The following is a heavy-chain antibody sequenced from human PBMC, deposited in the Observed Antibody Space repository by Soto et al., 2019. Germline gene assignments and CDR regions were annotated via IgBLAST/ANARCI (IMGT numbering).Heavy chain of an antibody. CDR1: GFTFSSYW. J-gene: IGHJ6*02. CDR2: IKQDGSEK. CDR3: ARDRGYSGYDSPRYYYGMDV. D-gene: IGHD5-12*01. V-gene: IGHV3-7*01. Sequence: PGGSLRLSCAASGFTFSSYWMSWVRQAPGKGLEWVANIKQDGSEKYYVDSVKGRFTISRDNAKNSLYLQMNSLRAEDTAVYYCARDRGYSGYDSPRYYYGMDVWGQGTTVTVSS.